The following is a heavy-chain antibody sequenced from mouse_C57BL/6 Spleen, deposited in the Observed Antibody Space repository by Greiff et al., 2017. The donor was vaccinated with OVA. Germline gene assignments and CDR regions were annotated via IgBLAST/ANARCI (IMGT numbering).Heavy chain of an antibody. V-gene: IGHV1-7*01. J-gene: IGHJ2*01. CDR3: AREEVTSPYYFDY. D-gene: IGHD2-1*01. Sequence: VQLQQSGAELAKPGASVKLSCKASGYTFTSYWMHWVKQRPGQGLEWIGYINPSSGYTKYNQKFKDKATLTADKSSSTAYMQLSSLTYEDSAVYYCAREEVTSPYYFDYWGQGTTLTVSS. CDR2: INPSSGYT. CDR1: GYTFTSYW.